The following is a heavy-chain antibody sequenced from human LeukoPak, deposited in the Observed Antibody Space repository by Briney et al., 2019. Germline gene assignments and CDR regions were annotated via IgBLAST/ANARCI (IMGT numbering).Heavy chain of an antibody. D-gene: IGHD2-8*01. J-gene: IGHJ6*03. CDR1: GGSISSSSYY. Sequence: SETLSLTCTVSGGSISSSSYYWSWIRQPPGKGLEWIGEINHSGSTNYNPSLKSRVTISVDTSKNQFSLKLSSVTAADTAVYYCAKDRCSNGVGCYYYYMDVWGKGTTVTISS. CDR3: AKDRCSNGVGCYYYYMDV. CDR2: INHSGST. V-gene: IGHV4-39*07.